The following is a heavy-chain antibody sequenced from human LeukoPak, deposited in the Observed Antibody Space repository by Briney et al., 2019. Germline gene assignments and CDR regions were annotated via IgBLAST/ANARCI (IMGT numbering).Heavy chain of an antibody. CDR2: ISGSGGST. V-gene: IGHV3-23*01. D-gene: IGHD3-22*01. J-gene: IGHJ4*02. Sequence: GGSLRLSCAASGFTFSSYAMSWVRQAPGKGLEWVSAISGSGGSTYYADSVKGRFTISRDNSKNTLYLQMNSLRAEDTAVHYCAKDIALDYYDSSGYSNWGQGTLVTVSS. CDR1: GFTFSSYA. CDR3: AKDIALDYYDSSGYSN.